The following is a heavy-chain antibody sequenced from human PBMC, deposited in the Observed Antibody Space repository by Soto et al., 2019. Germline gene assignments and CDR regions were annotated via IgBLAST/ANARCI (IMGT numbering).Heavy chain of an antibody. J-gene: IGHJ5*01. CDR3: AKDRRAGGNSAFYFDF. D-gene: IGHD3-16*01. CDR2: ISATGGGT. V-gene: IGHV3-23*01. Sequence: PGGSLRLSCAASGFNFSSYAMSWVRQAPGKGLEWVSLISATGGGTYYADSVKGRFTISRDNSDNTLYLQVHSLRAEDTAVYYYAKDRRAGGNSAFYFDFWGQGAQVTVSS. CDR1: GFNFSSYA.